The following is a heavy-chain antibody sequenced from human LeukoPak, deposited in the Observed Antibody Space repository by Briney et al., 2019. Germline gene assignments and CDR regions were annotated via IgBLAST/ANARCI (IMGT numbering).Heavy chain of an antibody. CDR1: GGSISSYY. D-gene: IGHD3-10*01. Sequence: SETLSLTCTVSGGSISSYYWSWIRQPPGKGLEWIGYIYYSGSTYYNPSLKSRVTISVDTSKNQFSLKLSSVTAADTAVYYCARRGTMVRGPRFDPWGQGTLVTVSS. J-gene: IGHJ5*02. V-gene: IGHV4-59*12. CDR3: ARRGTMVRGPRFDP. CDR2: IYYSGST.